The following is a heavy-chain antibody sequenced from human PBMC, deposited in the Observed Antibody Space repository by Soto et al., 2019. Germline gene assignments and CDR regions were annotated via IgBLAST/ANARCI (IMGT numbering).Heavy chain of an antibody. CDR1: GFTFGNYG. CDR3: AKGFIVVVTVLRPDDAFDV. V-gene: IGHV3-23*01. CDR2: ISGGGGNT. J-gene: IGHJ3*01. Sequence: DVKLLESGGGLVHPGGSLRLSCATSGFTFGNYGINWVRQAPGKGLEWVAGISGGGGNTYYADSVKGRFTISRDPLKNTVFLEMKSLRAEDTAVYYCAKGFIVVVTVLRPDDAFDVWGQGTLVSVSS. D-gene: IGHD2-21*02.